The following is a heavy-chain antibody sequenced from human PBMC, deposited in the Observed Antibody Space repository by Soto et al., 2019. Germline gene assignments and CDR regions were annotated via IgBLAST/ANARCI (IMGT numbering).Heavy chain of an antibody. V-gene: IGHV4-39*01. CDR1: GGSISSSSYY. Sequence: QLQLQESGPGLVKPSETLSLTCTVSGGSISSSSYYWGWIRQPPGKGLEWIGSIYYSGSTYYNPSLKSRVTISVDTSKNQFSLKLSSVTAADTAVYYCARQAVVSSWFDPWGQGTLVTVSS. D-gene: IGHD2-15*01. J-gene: IGHJ5*02. CDR2: IYYSGST. CDR3: ARQAVVSSWFDP.